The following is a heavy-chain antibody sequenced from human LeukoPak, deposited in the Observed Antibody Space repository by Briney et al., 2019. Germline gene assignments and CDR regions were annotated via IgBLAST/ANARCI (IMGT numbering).Heavy chain of an antibody. CDR2: IKQDGSEK. J-gene: IGHJ4*02. V-gene: IGHV3-7*01. D-gene: IGHD1-1*01. Sequence: GGSLRLSCAASGFTFSSYSMNWVRQAPGKGLEWVANIKQDGSEKYYVDSVKGRFTISRDNAKNSLYLQMNSLRAEDTAVYYCAREAPYLIRQQLVRLLDFWGQGTLVTVSS. CDR1: GFTFSSYS. CDR3: AREAPYLIRQQLVRLLDF.